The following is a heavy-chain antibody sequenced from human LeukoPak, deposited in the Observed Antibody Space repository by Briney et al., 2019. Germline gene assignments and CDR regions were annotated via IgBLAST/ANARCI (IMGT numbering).Heavy chain of an antibody. CDR3: ARDTYCSGGSCLRDY. CDR1: GFTFDDYG. J-gene: IGHJ4*02. D-gene: IGHD2-15*01. V-gene: IGHV3-20*04. Sequence: GGSLRLSCAASGFTFDDYGMSWVRQAPGKGLEWVSGINWSGRSTGYAESVKGRFTISRDNAKNSLYLQMNSLRAEDTALYYCARDTYCSGGSCLRDYWGQGTPVTVAS. CDR2: INWSGRST.